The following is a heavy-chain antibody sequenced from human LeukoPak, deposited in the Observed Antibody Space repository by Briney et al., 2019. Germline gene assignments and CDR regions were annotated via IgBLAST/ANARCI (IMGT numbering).Heavy chain of an antibody. CDR1: GASISDHY. CDR3: ARGHYDLAP. V-gene: IGHV4-59*11. Sequence: SETLSLTCTVSGASISDHYWSWIRQPPRKGLEGIGFIYSGGSTKYAPSLESRVTMSLDTSKNQVSLNLRSMTAADTATYFCARGHYDLAPWGQGILVTVSS. J-gene: IGHJ5*02. CDR2: IYSGGST. D-gene: IGHD4-17*01.